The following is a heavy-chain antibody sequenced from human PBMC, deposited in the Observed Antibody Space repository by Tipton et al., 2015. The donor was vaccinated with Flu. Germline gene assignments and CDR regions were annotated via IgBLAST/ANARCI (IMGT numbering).Heavy chain of an antibody. CDR1: GFTFSDHY. CDR3: ARQIGGGDCY. Sequence: SLRLSCEGSGFTFSDHYIDWVRQAPGKGLEWVANINQDGSVKYYVDSVKGRFTISRDNAKNSLYLQMNSLRADDTAVYYCARQIGGGDCYWGQGTLVTVSS. V-gene: IGHV3-7*03. D-gene: IGHD2-21*01. CDR2: INQDGSVK. J-gene: IGHJ4*02.